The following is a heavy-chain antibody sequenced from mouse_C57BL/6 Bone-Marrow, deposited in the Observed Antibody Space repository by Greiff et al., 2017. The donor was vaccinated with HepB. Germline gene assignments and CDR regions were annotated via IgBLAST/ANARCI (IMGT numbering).Heavy chain of an antibody. D-gene: IGHD2-4*01. CDR2: INPSTGGT. V-gene: IGHV1-42*01. J-gene: IGHJ3*01. Sequence: EVKLMESGPELVKPGASVKISCKASGYSFTGYYMNWVKQSPEKSLEWIGEINPSTGGTTYNQKFKAKATLTVDKSSSTAYMQLKSLTSEDSAVYYCARDDYDEGFAYWGQGTLVTVSA. CDR3: ARDDYDEGFAY. CDR1: GYSFTGYY.